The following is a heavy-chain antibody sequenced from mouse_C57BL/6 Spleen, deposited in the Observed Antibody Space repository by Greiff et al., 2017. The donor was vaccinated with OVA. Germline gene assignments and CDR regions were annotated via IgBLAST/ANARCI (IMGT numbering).Heavy chain of an antibody. Sequence: VQLQQSGAELVKPGASVKLSCTASGFNIKDYYMHWVKQRTEQGLEWIGRIDPEDGETKYAPKFQGKATLTADTSSNTAYLQLSSLTAEDTAVYYCALAYTGYAMDYWGQGTTVTVSS. V-gene: IGHV14-2*01. CDR3: ALAYTGYAMDY. CDR2: IDPEDGET. J-gene: IGHJ4*01. D-gene: IGHD6-5*01. CDR1: GFNIKDYY.